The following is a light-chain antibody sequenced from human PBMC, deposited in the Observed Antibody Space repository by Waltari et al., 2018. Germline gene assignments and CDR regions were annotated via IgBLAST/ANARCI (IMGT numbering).Light chain of an antibody. CDR2: GAS. Sequence: DIQMTQFPSAVSASVGDRVTMTCRASQGISNWLAWYQQKPGKAPKLLIYGASILQTGVPSRFSAGGSGTDFTLTISNLQPDDFATYFCQQGNSFPPTFGQGTKVE. CDR1: QGISNW. V-gene: IGKV1-12*01. CDR3: QQGNSFPPT. J-gene: IGKJ1*01.